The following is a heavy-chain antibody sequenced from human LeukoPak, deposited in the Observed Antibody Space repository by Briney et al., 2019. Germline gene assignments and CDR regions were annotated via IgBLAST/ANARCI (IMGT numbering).Heavy chain of an antibody. CDR2: INTDGSTT. Sequence: GGSLRLSCAGSGFTFSTYWMHWVRQAPGGGLVWVSGINTDGSTTSYADSVKGRFTISRDNAKNTVYLQMGSPRAEDTAVYYCAKESGYDVDLEYWGQGALVTVSS. CDR3: AKESGYDVDLEY. CDR1: GFTFSTYW. V-gene: IGHV3-74*01. D-gene: IGHD5-12*01. J-gene: IGHJ4*02.